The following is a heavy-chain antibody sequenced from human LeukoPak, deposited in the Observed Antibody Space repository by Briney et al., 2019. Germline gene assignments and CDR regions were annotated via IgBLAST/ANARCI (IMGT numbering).Heavy chain of an antibody. J-gene: IGHJ6*02. V-gene: IGHV1-18*01. CDR1: GYTFNKYG. Sequence: GASLKVSCKASGYTFNKYGISWVRQAPGQGLEWMGWISAYNGDTNYAQKFQGRVTMTTDTSTGTAYMEVRSLISDDTAVYYCAREKIVRFLSYYYGMDVWGQGTTVTVSS. CDR3: AREKIVRFLSYYYGMDV. D-gene: IGHD3-3*01. CDR2: ISAYNGDT.